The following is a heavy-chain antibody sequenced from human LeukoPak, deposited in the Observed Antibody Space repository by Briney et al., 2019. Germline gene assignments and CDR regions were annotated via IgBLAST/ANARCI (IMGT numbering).Heavy chain of an antibody. CDR3: AKGVNYYDSSGYYPYYFDY. Sequence: GGSLRLSCAASRFTFNSYAMSWVRQAPGKGLEWVSAISGSGGSTYYADSVKGRFTISRDNSKNTLFLQMNSLRAEDTAVYYCAKGVNYYDSSGYYPYYFDYWGQGTLVTVSS. CDR1: RFTFNSYA. J-gene: IGHJ4*02. CDR2: ISGSGGST. V-gene: IGHV3-23*01. D-gene: IGHD3-22*01.